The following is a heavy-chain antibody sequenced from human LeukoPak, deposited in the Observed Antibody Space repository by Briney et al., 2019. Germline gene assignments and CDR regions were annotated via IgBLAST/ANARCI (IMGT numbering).Heavy chain of an antibody. J-gene: IGHJ6*03. V-gene: IGHV1-8*01. Sequence: ASVKVSCKASGYTFTSYGINWVRQATGQGLEWMGWMNPNSGNAGYAQKFQGRVTMTRNTSISTAYMELSSLRSEDTTVYYCAREPRISMVRGDYYYMDVWGKGTTVTVSS. CDR2: MNPNSGNA. CDR1: GYTFTSYG. D-gene: IGHD3-10*01. CDR3: AREPRISMVRGDYYYMDV.